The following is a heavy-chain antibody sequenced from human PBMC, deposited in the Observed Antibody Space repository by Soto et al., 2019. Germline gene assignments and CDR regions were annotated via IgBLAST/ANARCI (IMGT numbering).Heavy chain of an antibody. V-gene: IGHV1-18*04. Sequence: QVQLVQSGAEVKKPGASVKVSCKASGYTFTSYGISWVRQAPGQGLEWMGWISAYNGNTNYAQKLQGRVTMTTDTSTSRAYMELRSLRSDDTAVYYCAIHCGGDCYFQGGMDGWGQGTTVTVSS. D-gene: IGHD2-21*02. CDR2: ISAYNGNT. CDR3: AIHCGGDCYFQGGMDG. CDR1: GYTFTSYG. J-gene: IGHJ6*02.